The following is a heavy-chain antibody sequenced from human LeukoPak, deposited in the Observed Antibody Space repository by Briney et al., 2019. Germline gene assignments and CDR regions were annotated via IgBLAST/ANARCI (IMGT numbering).Heavy chain of an antibody. CDR2: IYYSGST. CDR1: GGSISSYY. CDR3: ARNSGYDVPEDY. D-gene: IGHD5-12*01. Sequence: SETLSLTCTVSGGSISSYYWSWIRQPPGKGLEWIGYIYYSGSTYYNPSLKSRVTISVDTSKNQFSLKLSSVTAADTAVYYCARNSGYDVPEDYWGQGTLVTVSS. V-gene: IGHV4-30-4*01. J-gene: IGHJ4*02.